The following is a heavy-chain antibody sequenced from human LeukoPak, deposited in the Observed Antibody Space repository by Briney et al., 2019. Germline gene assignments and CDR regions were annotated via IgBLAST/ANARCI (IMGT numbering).Heavy chain of an antibody. CDR2: IYHSGST. Sequence: TASETLSLTCAVSGGSISSSNWWSWVRQPPGKGLEWIGEIYHSGSTNYNPSLKSRVTISVDKSKNQFSLKLSSVTAADTAVYYCARDWERDLIAAAGDYYYGMDVWGQGTTVTVSS. CDR3: ARDWERDLIAAAGDYYYGMDV. V-gene: IGHV4-4*02. D-gene: IGHD6-13*01. CDR1: GGSISSSNW. J-gene: IGHJ6*02.